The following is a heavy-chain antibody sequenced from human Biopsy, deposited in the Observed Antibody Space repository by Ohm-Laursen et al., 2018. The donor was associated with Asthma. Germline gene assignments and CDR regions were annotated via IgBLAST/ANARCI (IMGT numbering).Heavy chain of an antibody. CDR3: ARKIAARGGMGV. J-gene: IGHJ3*01. V-gene: IGHV3-23*01. Sequence: SLRLSCSASGFTFGGYAMSWARQAPGKGLEWVSTISPDGRSAHGPDSFRGRFTISRDNSKNTLYLQMNSLRAEDTAVYYCARKIAARGGMGVWGQGTMVTVSS. D-gene: IGHD6-6*01. CDR1: GFTFGGYA. CDR2: ISPDGRSA.